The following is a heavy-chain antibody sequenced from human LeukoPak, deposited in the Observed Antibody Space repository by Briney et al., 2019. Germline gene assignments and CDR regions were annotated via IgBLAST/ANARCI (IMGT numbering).Heavy chain of an antibody. CDR1: GGTFSSYA. V-gene: IGHV1-69*13. D-gene: IGHD4-17*01. Sequence: SVKVSCKTSGGTFSSYAISWVRQAPGQGLEWMGGIIPLYGTVSNAQKFQGRVTITADESTSSAYMELRSLRSDDTAVYYCATRGAGYGDALDAFDIWGQGTMVTVSS. CDR3: ATRGAGYGDALDAFDI. J-gene: IGHJ3*02. CDR2: IIPLYGTV.